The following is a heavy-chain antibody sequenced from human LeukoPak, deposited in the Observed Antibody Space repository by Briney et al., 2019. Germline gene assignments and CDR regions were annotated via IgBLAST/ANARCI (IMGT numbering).Heavy chain of an antibody. CDR3: AKDAQPRSRWFDP. D-gene: IGHD3-16*01. Sequence: GGSLRLSCAASEFTFSTYSMNWVRQAPGKGLEWVSSISTSSSYIFYADSLKGRFTISRDNAKNSLYLQMNTLRAEDTAMYYCAKDAQPRSRWFDPWGQGTLVTVSS. J-gene: IGHJ5*02. CDR1: EFTFSTYS. V-gene: IGHV3-21*04. CDR2: ISTSSSYI.